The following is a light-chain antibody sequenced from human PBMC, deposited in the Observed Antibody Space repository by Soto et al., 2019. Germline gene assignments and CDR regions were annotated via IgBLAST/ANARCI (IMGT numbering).Light chain of an antibody. CDR3: SSYEGTNNYV. J-gene: IGLJ1*01. V-gene: IGLV2-8*01. Sequence: QSVLTQPPSASGSPGQSVTISCTGTSSDVGGYDYVSWHQQHPGKAPKVIIYGVNKRPSGVPDRFSGSKSGNTASLTVSGLQDEDEADYYCSSYEGTNNYVFGIGTKVTV. CDR1: SSDVGGYDY. CDR2: GVN.